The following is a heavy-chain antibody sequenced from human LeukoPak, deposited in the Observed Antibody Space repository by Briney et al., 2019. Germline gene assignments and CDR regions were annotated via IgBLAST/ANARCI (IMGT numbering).Heavy chain of an antibody. CDR2: IYYSGST. D-gene: IGHD3-10*01. CDR3: ARGRGGMVRGVIMAFDY. V-gene: IGHV4-59*01. J-gene: IGHJ4*02. CDR1: GGSISSYY. Sequence: SETLSLTCTVSGGSISSYYWSWIRQPPGKGLEWIGYIYYSGSTNYNPSLKSRVTISVDTSENQFSLKLSSVTAADTAVYYCARGRGGMVRGVIMAFDYWGQGTLVTVSS.